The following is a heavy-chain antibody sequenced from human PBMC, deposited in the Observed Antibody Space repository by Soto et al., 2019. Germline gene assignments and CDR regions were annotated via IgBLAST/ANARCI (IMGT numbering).Heavy chain of an antibody. CDR3: ARQGFGPLHGIVDV. CDR2: VHHSWGS. CDR1: GGSISSYY. Sequence: QVQLQESGPGLVKPSETMSLSCTVSGGSISSYYWSWFRQSPGKRMEWIGYVHHSWGSSYNPSLQSRVAISIDTSKSQFSLKVTSVTATDTAVYYCARQGFGPLHGIVDVWGQGTTVTVSS. D-gene: IGHD3-10*01. J-gene: IGHJ6*02. V-gene: IGHV4-59*08.